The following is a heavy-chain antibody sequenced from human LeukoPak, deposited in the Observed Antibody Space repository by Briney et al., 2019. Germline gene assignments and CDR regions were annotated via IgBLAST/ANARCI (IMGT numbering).Heavy chain of an antibody. CDR3: AKDRCSGGDCYPHRFDY. Sequence: PGGSPRLSCTASGFTFSSYAMSWVRQAPGKGLEWVSAISGSGGTTYYADSVKGRFTISKDNSKNTLYLQMNSLRAEDTAVYYCAKDRCSGGDCYPHRFDYWGQGTLVTVSS. CDR1: GFTFSSYA. J-gene: IGHJ4*02. V-gene: IGHV3-23*01. D-gene: IGHD2-21*02. CDR2: ISGSGGTT.